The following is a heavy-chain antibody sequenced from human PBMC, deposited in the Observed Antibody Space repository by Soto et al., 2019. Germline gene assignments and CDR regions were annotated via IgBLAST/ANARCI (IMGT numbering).Heavy chain of an antibody. Sequence: QVHLMQSGAEVKSPGASVRVSCKASGYTFSSYGVSWVRQAPGQGLEFMGWISVYNGHTNYAQKFQGRLTMTTDTSTTTAYMELRSLRSAATAVYFCARCDFGDYVPPLDPWGQGTLVTVSA. V-gene: IGHV1-18*01. CDR1: GYTFSSYG. J-gene: IGHJ5*02. D-gene: IGHD4-17*01. CDR3: ARCDFGDYVPPLDP. CDR2: ISVYNGHT.